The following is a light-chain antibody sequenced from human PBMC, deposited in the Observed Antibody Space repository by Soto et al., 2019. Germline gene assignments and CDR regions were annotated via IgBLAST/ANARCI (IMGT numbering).Light chain of an antibody. Sequence: EIVMTQSPATLSVSPGERATLSCRASQAVSSNLAWYQQKPGQAPRLLIYAASTRAAGIPDRFSGSGSGTGFTLTIPGLQPEDFAVYSCQHYTNWPFTFGPGTKVDI. CDR1: QAVSSN. V-gene: IGKV3-15*01. J-gene: IGKJ3*01. CDR3: QHYTNWPFT. CDR2: AAS.